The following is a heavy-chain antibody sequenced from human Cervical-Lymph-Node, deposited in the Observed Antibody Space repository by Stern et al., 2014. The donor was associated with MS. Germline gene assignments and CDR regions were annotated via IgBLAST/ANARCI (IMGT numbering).Heavy chain of an antibody. J-gene: IGHJ5*02. CDR3: ARGDISDH. Sequence: QVQLQESGPGLVKPSQTLSLTCTVSGDSITRTDYFWSWIRQHPGKGLEWIGYIYYSVGTYYNPSLKSRVSISADTSKNQFSLKLTSVTAADTAVYYCARGDISDHGGQGILVTVSS. D-gene: IGHD3-3*02. CDR2: IYYSVGT. V-gene: IGHV4-31*03. CDR1: GDSITRTDYF.